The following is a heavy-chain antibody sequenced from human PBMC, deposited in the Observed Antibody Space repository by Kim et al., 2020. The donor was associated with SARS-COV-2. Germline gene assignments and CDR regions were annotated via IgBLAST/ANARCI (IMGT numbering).Heavy chain of an antibody. V-gene: IGHV1-24*01. Sequence: ASVKVSCKVSGYTLTELSMHWVRQAPGKGLEWMGGFDPEDGETIYAQKFQGRVTMTEDTSTDTAYMELSSLRSEDTAVYYCATVSTMVRGEDWFDPWGQGTLFTVSS. CDR1: GYTLTELS. CDR2: FDPEDGET. J-gene: IGHJ5*02. CDR3: ATVSTMVRGEDWFDP. D-gene: IGHD3-10*01.